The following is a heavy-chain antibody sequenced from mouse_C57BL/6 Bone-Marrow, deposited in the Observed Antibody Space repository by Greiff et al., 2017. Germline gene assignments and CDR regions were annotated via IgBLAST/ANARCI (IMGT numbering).Heavy chain of an antibody. J-gene: IGHJ2*01. D-gene: IGHD2-4*01. CDR1: GYTFTSYW. CDR2: IYPGSGST. V-gene: IGHV1-55*01. CDR3: ARSLYEYDGLDY. Sequence: VQLQQPGAELVKPGASVKMSCKASGYTFTSYWITWVKQRPGQGLEWIGDIYPGSGSTNYNEKFKSKATLTVDTSSSTAYMQLSSLTSEDSAVYYCARSLYEYDGLDYGGQGTTLTVSS.